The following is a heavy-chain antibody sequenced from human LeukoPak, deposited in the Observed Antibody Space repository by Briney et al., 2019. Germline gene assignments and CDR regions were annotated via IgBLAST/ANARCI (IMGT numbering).Heavy chain of an antibody. CDR2: ISYTGTYI. Sequence: GGSLRLSCAASAFSLNAYNMNWVRQAPGKGLEWVSSISYTGTYIYYADSVKGRFTISRDNSKNTLYLQVNSLRPDDTAVYYCTRDLTGHYSIDYWGQGTLVTVSS. J-gene: IGHJ4*02. D-gene: IGHD3-22*01. CDR3: TRDLTGHYSIDY. CDR1: AFSLNAYN. V-gene: IGHV3-21*01.